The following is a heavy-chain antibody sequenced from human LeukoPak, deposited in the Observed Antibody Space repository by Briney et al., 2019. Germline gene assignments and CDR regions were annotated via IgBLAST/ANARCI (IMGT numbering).Heavy chain of an antibody. CDR3: ARAPFSYYGSGSPYYFDY. D-gene: IGHD3-10*01. Sequence: QTGGSLRLSCAASGFTFSSNYMSWVRQAPGKGLEWVSVINNGGVTFYADSVKGRCTISRDNSENTLYLQMNTLRAEDTAVYYCARAPFSYYGSGSPYYFDYWGQGALVTVSS. J-gene: IGHJ4*02. CDR1: GFTFSSNY. CDR2: INNGGVT. V-gene: IGHV3-53*01.